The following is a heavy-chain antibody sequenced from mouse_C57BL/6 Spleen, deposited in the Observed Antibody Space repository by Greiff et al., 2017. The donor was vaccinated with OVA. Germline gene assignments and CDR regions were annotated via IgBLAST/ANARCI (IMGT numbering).Heavy chain of an antibody. V-gene: IGHV1-64*01. CDR1: GYTFTSYW. J-gene: IGHJ4*01. CDR2: IHPNSGST. D-gene: IGHD1-1*01. CDR3: ARNYYGSSYPYAMDY. Sequence: VQLQQPGAELVKPGASVKLSCKASGYTFTSYWMHWVKQRPGQGLEWIGMIHPNSGSTNYNEKFKSKATLTVDKSSSTAYMQLSSLTSEDSAVYYCARNYYGSSYPYAMDYWGQGTSVTVSS.